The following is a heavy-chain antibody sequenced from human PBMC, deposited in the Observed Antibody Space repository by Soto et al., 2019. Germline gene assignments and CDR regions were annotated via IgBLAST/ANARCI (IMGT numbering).Heavy chain of an antibody. D-gene: IGHD3-3*01. CDR2: INPHGGST. Sequence: ASVKVSCKAPGDTFTSYYLNWVRQAPGQGLEWMGVINPHGGSTKYAQKFQGRITMTRDTSRSTVYMELSRLRSDDTAIYYCARSSGGNFGIIIEGSNWFDPWGQGTLVTVSS. J-gene: IGHJ5*02. CDR1: GDTFTSYY. V-gene: IGHV1-46*01. CDR3: ARSSGGNFGIIIEGSNWFDP.